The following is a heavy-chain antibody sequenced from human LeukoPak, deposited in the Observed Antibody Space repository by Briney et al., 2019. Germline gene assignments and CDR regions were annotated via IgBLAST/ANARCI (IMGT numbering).Heavy chain of an antibody. CDR2: IYYSGST. V-gene: IGHV4-61*01. J-gene: IGHJ4*02. D-gene: IGHD5-24*01. CDR1: GDSVSSGSYY. CDR3: ARQIRRDGYSLFDY. Sequence: SETLSLTCTVSGDSVSSGSYYWSWIRQPPGKGLEWVGYIYYSGSTNYNPSLKSRVTISVDTSKNQFSLKLSSVTAADTAVYYCARQIRRDGYSLFDYWGQGTLVTVSS.